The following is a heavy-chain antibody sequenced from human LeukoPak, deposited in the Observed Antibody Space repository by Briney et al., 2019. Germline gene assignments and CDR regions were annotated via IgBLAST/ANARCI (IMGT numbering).Heavy chain of an antibody. Sequence: QPGGSLRLSCAGSGFTFNNYPISWVRQTPGKGLEWVSAITGGADSTYYADSVKGRFTISRDNSRNTLYLQMNSLRAEDTAVYYCSKKGQSEDYGKPDWGQGTLVTVSS. V-gene: IGHV3-23*01. D-gene: IGHD4-17*01. J-gene: IGHJ4*02. CDR1: GFTFNNYP. CDR2: ITGGADST. CDR3: SKKGQSEDYGKPD.